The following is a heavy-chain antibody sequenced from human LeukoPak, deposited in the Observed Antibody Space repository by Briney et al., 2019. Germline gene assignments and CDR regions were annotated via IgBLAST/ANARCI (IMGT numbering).Heavy chain of an antibody. CDR3: ARVQYYGSGSYSYAFDI. V-gene: IGHV4-34*01. J-gene: IGHJ3*02. CDR1: GGSFSGYY. D-gene: IGHD3-10*01. Sequence: SETLSLTCAVYGGSFSGYYWSWIRQPPGKGLEWIGEINHSGSTNYNPSLKSRVTISVDTSKNQFSLKLSSVTAADTAVYYCARVQYYGSGSYSYAFDIWGRGTMVTVSS. CDR2: INHSGST.